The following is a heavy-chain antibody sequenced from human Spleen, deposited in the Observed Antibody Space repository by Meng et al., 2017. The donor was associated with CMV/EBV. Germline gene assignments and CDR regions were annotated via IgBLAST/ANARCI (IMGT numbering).Heavy chain of an antibody. D-gene: IGHD2-2*01. Sequence: ASVKVSCKASGYTFTSYGISWVRQAPGQGLEWMGWISAYNGNTNYAQKLQGRVTMTTDTSTSTAYMELRSLRSDDTAVYYCARGQYCSSTSCYGGDYYGMDVWGQGTTVTVSS. CDR3: ARGQYCSSTSCYGGDYYGMDV. CDR2: ISAYNGNT. V-gene: IGHV1-18*01. CDR1: GYTFTSYG. J-gene: IGHJ6*02.